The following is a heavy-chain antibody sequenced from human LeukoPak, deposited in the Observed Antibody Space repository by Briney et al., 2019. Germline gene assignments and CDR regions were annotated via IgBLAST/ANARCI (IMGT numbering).Heavy chain of an antibody. CDR2: IDPSDSYT. D-gene: IGHD5-18*01. V-gene: IGHV5-10-1*01. Sequence: GESLKNSCKGSGYSFTSYWISWVRQMPGKGLEWMGRIDPSDSYTNYSPSFQGHVTISADKSISTAYLQWSSLKASDTAMYYCARLDVDTAMVIDYWGQGTLVTVSS. CDR1: GYSFTSYW. CDR3: ARLDVDTAMVIDY. J-gene: IGHJ4*02.